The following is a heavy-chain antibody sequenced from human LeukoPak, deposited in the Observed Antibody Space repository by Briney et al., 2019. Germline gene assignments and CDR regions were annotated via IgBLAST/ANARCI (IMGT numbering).Heavy chain of an antibody. J-gene: IGHJ4*02. CDR1: GFTFNRSW. CDR3: ARTPNWGSPWGFLDY. CDR2: IKQDESEK. D-gene: IGHD7-27*01. V-gene: IGHV3-7*01. Sequence: AGGSLRLSCAASGFTFNRSWMTWVRQAPGKGLEWVANIKQDESEKYYANSVRGRLTISRDNAKNSLYLQMNSLRAEDTAVYYCARTPNWGSPWGFLDYWGQGTLVTVSS.